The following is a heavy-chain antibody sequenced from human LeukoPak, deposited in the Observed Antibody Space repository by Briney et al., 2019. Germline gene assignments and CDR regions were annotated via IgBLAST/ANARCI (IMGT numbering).Heavy chain of an antibody. V-gene: IGHV7-4-1*02. J-gene: IGHJ3*02. CDR2: INTNTGNP. D-gene: IGHD3-3*01. CDR1: GYTFTSYA. Sequence: ASVKVSCKASGYTFTSYAMNWVRQAPGQGLEWMGWINTNTGNPTYAPGFTGRFVFSLDTSVSTSYLQISSLKAEDTAVYYCARDLQPATTSFGVVEGRDAFDIWGQGTMVTVSS. CDR3: ARDLQPATTSFGVVEGRDAFDI.